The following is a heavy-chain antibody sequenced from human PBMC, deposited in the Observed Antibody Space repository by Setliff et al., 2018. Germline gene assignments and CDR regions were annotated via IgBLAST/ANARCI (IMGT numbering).Heavy chain of an antibody. CDR3: ARGGYSYGY. J-gene: IGHJ4*01. Sequence: AASVKVSCKASGFTLTSYPIHWVRQAPGQRLEWMGWINTGNANTKYSQKFQGRVTITRDASASTAYMELSSLRSEDTAVYYCARGGYSYGYWGHGTLVTVSS. V-gene: IGHV1-3*04. CDR2: INTGNANT. D-gene: IGHD5-18*01. CDR1: GFTLTSYP.